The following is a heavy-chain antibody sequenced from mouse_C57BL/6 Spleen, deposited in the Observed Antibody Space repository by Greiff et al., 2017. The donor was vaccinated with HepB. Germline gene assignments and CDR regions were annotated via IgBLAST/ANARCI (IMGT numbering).Heavy chain of an antibody. CDR3: ASSWYYFDY. Sequence: VQLQQSGPGLVQPSQSLSITCTVSGFSLTSYGVHWVRQSPGKGLEWLGVIWSGGSTDYNAAFISRLSISKDNSKGQVFFKMNSLQADDTAIYYCASSWYYFDYWGQGTTLTVSS. V-gene: IGHV2-2*01. CDR2: IWSGGST. CDR1: GFSLTSYG. J-gene: IGHJ2*01.